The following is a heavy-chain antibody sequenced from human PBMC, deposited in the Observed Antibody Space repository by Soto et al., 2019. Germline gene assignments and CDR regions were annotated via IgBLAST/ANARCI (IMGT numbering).Heavy chain of an antibody. CDR1: GFTFDDYA. Sequence: EVQLVESGGGLVQPGRSLRLSCAASGFTFDDYAMHWVRQAPGKGLEWVSGVTGSGSQIHYADSVKGRFTISKDNSKNTLYLQLSSLRDEDTALYYCAKDAVYKDGLWLMDSWGQGTLVTVSS. CDR2: VTGSGSQI. CDR3: AKDAVYKDGLWLMDS. V-gene: IGHV3-9*01. J-gene: IGHJ4*02. D-gene: IGHD2-21*01.